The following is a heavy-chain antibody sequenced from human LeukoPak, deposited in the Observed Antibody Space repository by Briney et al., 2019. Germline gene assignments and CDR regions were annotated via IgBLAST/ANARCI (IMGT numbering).Heavy chain of an antibody. Sequence: ASVKVSCKASGYTFTGYYMHWVRQAPGQGLEWMGWINPNSGGTNYAQKFQGRVTMTRDTSISTAYMELSRLRSDDTAVYYCARARGYSYGSLDPGYWGQGTLVTVPS. CDR1: GYTFTGYY. CDR2: INPNSGGT. V-gene: IGHV1-2*02. CDR3: ARARGYSYGSLDPGY. J-gene: IGHJ4*02. D-gene: IGHD5-18*01.